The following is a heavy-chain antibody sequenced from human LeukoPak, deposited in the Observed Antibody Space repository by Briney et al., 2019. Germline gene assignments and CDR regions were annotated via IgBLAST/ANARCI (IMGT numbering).Heavy chain of an antibody. D-gene: IGHD4-11*01. V-gene: IGHV1-18*01. CDR2: ISAYNGNT. CDR3: AREGPYSNYEKRSLPNEYYFDY. J-gene: IGHJ4*02. CDR1: GYTFTSYG. Sequence: GASVKVSCKASGYTFTSYGISWVRQAPGQGLEWMGWISAYNGNTNYAQKLQGRVTMTTDTSTSTAYMELRSLRSEDTAVYYCAREGPYSNYEKRSLPNEYYFDYWGQGTLVTVSS.